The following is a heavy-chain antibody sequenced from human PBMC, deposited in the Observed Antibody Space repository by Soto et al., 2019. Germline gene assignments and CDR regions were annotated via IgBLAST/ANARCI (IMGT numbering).Heavy chain of an antibody. CDR3: AREPSGIAAAGSNDY. CDR1: GYTFTSYG. CDR2: ISAYNGNT. J-gene: IGHJ4*02. V-gene: IGHV1-18*01. D-gene: IGHD6-13*01. Sequence: GASVKVSCKASGYTFTSYGISWVRQAPGQGLEWMGWISAYNGNTNYAQKLQGRVTMTTDTSTSTAYMELRSLRSDDTAVYYCAREPSGIAAAGSNDYRGQGTLVTVSS.